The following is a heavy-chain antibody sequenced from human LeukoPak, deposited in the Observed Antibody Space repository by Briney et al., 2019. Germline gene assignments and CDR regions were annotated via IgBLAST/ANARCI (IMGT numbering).Heavy chain of an antibody. CDR3: ARDRDSGSSLDY. CDR1: GFTFSSCE. V-gene: IGHV3-48*03. Sequence: GGSLGLSCAASGFTFSSCEMNWVRQAPGKGLEWVSYISSSGDAIYYADSVEGRFTISRDDAKNSLYLQMNSLRAEDTAVYYCARDRDSGSSLDYWGQGTLVTVSS. J-gene: IGHJ4*02. D-gene: IGHD1-26*01. CDR2: ISSSGDAI.